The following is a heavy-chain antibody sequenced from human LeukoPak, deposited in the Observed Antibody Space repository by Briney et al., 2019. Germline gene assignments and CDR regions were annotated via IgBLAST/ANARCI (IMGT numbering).Heavy chain of an antibody. CDR2: IKQVGSEK. CDR3: ARGLELRESYYYYYMDV. J-gene: IGHJ6*03. V-gene: IGHV3-7*01. CDR1: GFTFSSYW. Sequence: GGSLRLSCAASGFTFSSYWMSWVRQAPGKGREGVANIKQVGSEKYYVDSVKGRFTISRDNAKNSLYLQMKSLRAEDPAVYYCARGLELRESYYYYYMDVWGKGTTVTVCS. D-gene: IGHD1-7*01.